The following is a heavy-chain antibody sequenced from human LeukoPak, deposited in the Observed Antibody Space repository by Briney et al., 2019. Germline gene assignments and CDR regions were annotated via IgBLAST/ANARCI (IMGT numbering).Heavy chain of an antibody. V-gene: IGHV3-49*04. CDR3: SRAPYSNYVNLDF. CDR1: GFTFGDYS. D-gene: IGHD4-11*01. J-gene: IGHJ4*02. Sequence: GESLTLTCTVSGFTFGDYSMSWVRQPQAQGLEWEGFIRSKAYGGTAEYAASVNGRFTISRDDSIGIAYLQMNSLKTEDTAVYYGSRAPYSNYVNLDFWGQGTLVTVSS. CDR2: IRSKAYGGTA.